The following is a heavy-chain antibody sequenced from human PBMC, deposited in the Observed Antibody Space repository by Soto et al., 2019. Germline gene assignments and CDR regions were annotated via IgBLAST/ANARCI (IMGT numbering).Heavy chain of an antibody. CDR2: INHSGST. CDR1: GGSFSGYY. V-gene: IGHV4-34*01. CDR3: ARGGRYCSGGSCSHKGYYYYGMDV. Sequence: NPSETLSLTCAVHGGSFSGYYWSWIRQPPGKGLEWIGEINHSGSTNYNPSLKSRVTISVDTSKNQFTLKLSSVTAADTAVYYCARGGRYCSGGSCSHKGYYYYGMDVWGQGTTVTVSS. D-gene: IGHD2-15*01. J-gene: IGHJ6*02.